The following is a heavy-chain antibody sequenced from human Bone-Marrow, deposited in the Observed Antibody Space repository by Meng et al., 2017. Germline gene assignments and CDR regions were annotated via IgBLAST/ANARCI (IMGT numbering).Heavy chain of an antibody. CDR2: IYVGDSET. Sequence: GGSLRLSCKGSGYSFTSYWIGWVCQMPGKGLEWMGIIYVGDSETRNSPSFQGQVTISADKSISTAYLQWSSLKASDTAMYYCARLPGRGYYDSSGYYPHPLAVPYWYFDLWGRGTLVTVSS. D-gene: IGHD3-22*01. CDR1: GYSFTSYW. CDR3: ARLPGRGYYDSSGYYPHPLAVPYWYFDL. J-gene: IGHJ2*01. V-gene: IGHV5-51*01.